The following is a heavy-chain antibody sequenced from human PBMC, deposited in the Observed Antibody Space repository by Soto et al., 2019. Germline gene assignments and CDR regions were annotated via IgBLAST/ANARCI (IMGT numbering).Heavy chain of an antibody. CDR1: EFTFSSNA. D-gene: IGHD3-3*01. CDR2: ITGSGSTT. J-gene: IGHJ4*02. V-gene: IGHV3-23*01. Sequence: GGSLRLSCAAPEFTFSSNAMHWVRQAPGKGLEWVSGITGSGSTTFYADSVKGRFTISRDNAKNSLYLQMNSLRAEDTAVYYCASLGSLTIFGVVNDYWGQGTLVTVSS. CDR3: ASLGSLTIFGVVNDY.